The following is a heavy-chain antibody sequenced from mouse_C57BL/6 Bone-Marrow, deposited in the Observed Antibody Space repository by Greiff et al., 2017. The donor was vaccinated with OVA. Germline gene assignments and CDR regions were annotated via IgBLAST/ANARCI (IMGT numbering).Heavy chain of an antibody. D-gene: IGHD2-12*01. V-gene: IGHV1-15*01. CDR2: IDPETGGT. J-gene: IGHJ2*01. CDR3: TSNDTLAD. Sequence: QVQLQQSGAELVRPGASVTLSCKASGYTFTDYEMHWVKQRPVHGLEWIGAIDPETGGTTYNQKFKGKALLTAAKSSSTAYRDLSSLTAEDSAGDCGTSNDTLADWGQGTTVTVSS. CDR1: GYTFTDYE.